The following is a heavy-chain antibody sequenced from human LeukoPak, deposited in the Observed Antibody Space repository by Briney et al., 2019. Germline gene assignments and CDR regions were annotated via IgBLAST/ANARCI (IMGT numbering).Heavy chain of an antibody. CDR3: AKGAGQLGWYGGPDY. CDR1: GFTFSSYG. J-gene: IGHJ4*02. V-gene: IGHV3-30*02. Sequence: GGSLRLSCAASGFTFSSYGMHWVRQAPGKGLEWVAVIRYDGSNKYYADSVKGRFTISRDNSKNTLYLQMNSLRAEDTAVYYCAKGAGQLGWYGGPDYWGQGTLVTVSS. CDR2: IRYDGSNK. D-gene: IGHD6-19*01.